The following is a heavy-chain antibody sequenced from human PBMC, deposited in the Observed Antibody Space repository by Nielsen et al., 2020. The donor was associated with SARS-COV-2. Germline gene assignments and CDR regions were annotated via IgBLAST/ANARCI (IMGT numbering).Heavy chain of an antibody. CDR3: ARGSSNSLPGGRLGD. J-gene: IGHJ4*02. D-gene: IGHD6-13*01. V-gene: IGHV1-3*01. CDR1: GYSFTSYA. CDR2: ITGTGYA. Sequence: ASVKVSCKTSGYSFTSYATHWVRQAPGQSLEWLGWITGTGYAKSSQHFQGRVTITRDTSATTAYMELSSLRSEDTALYYCARGSSNSLPGGRLGDWGQGTLVTVSS.